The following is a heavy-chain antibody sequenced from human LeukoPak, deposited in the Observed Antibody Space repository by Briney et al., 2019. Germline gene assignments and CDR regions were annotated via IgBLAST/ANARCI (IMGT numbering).Heavy chain of an antibody. J-gene: IGHJ4*02. CDR2: IKQDGSEK. CDR1: GFTFSRYW. CDR3: AREQLYYYDSSGYYDY. Sequence: GGSLRLSCAASGFTFSRYWMSWVRQAPGKGLEWVANIKQDGSEKYYVDSVKGRFTISRDNAKNSLYLQMNSLRAEDTAVYYCAREQLYYYDSSGYYDYWGQGTLVTVSS. V-gene: IGHV3-7*01. D-gene: IGHD3-22*01.